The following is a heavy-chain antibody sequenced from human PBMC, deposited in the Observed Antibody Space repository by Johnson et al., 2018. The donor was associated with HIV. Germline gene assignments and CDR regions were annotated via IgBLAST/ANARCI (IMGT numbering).Heavy chain of an antibody. CDR1: GFNFSDSY. V-gene: IGHV3-11*04. CDR3: ARRTVTALFDI. D-gene: IGHD4-17*01. CDR2: IRNSCSTI. J-gene: IGHJ3*02. Sequence: QMQLVVSGGGLVKPGGSLRPSCAASGFNFSDSYMSWIRQAPVTRLEWISYIRNSCSTIYYVDSVKGRFTISRDNAKNSLYLQMNSLRAEDTAGYNCARRTVTALFDIWGQGTLVTVSS.